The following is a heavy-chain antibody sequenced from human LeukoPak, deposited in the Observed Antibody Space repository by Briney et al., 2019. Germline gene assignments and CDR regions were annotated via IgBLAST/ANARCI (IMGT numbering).Heavy chain of an antibody. CDR3: ARNNGMDV. V-gene: IGHV3-7*03. Sequence: GGSLRLSCAASGFALSSHWMTWVRQVPGRGPEWVANVNRDGSETYYLDSVKGRFTISKDNAKNSQYLQMNSLRAEDTALYHCARNNGMDVWGQGTTVIVSS. CDR2: VNRDGSET. CDR1: GFALSSHW. J-gene: IGHJ6*02.